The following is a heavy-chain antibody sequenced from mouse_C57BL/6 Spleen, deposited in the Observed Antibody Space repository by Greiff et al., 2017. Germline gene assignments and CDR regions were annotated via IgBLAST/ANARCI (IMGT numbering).Heavy chain of an antibody. D-gene: IGHD4-1*01. CDR2: ISSGSSTI. Sequence: EVMLVESGGGLVKPVGSLKLSCAASGFTFSDYGMHWVRQAPEKGLEWVAYISSGSSTINYADTAKGRFTISRDNAKNTLFLQMTSLRSEDTAMYYCATNSYFDYLGQGTTLTVSS. CDR3: ATNSYFDY. CDR1: GFTFSDYG. V-gene: IGHV5-17*01. J-gene: IGHJ2*01.